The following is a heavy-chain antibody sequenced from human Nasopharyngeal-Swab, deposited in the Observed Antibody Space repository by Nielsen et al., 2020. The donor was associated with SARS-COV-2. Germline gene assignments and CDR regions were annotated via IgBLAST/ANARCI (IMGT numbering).Heavy chain of an antibody. CDR3: AKGLGYGDRIEGYYMDV. CDR1: GFTFSSYG. CDR2: ISYDGSNK. V-gene: IGHV3-30*18. Sequence: GESLKISCAASGFTFSSYGMHWVRQAPGKGLEWVAVISYDGSNKYYADSVKGRFTISRDNSKNTLYLQMNSLRAEDTAVYYCAKGLGYGDRIEGYYMDVWGKGTTVTVSS. J-gene: IGHJ6*03. D-gene: IGHD4-17*01.